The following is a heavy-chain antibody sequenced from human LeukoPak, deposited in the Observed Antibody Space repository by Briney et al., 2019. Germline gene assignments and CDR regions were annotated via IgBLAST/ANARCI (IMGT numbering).Heavy chain of an antibody. CDR1: GISVSENY. J-gene: IGHJ4*02. CDR2: VHRDGSI. V-gene: IGHV3-66*02. Sequence: GGSLRLSCVASGISVSENYMSWVRQAPGKGLEWVCVVHRDGSIEYADSVKGRFTISRDIAEDTLSLQMNSLRVEDTAVYYCARDSGSASWAYSWGQGTLVTVSS. D-gene: IGHD2-15*01. CDR3: ARDSGSASWAYS.